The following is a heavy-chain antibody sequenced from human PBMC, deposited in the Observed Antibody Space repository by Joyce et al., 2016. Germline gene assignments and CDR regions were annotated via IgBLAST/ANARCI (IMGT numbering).Heavy chain of an antibody. V-gene: IGHV3-30*03. D-gene: IGHD3-9*01. J-gene: IGHJ4*02. Sequence: QGQLVESGGGVVQPGRSLRLSCAASGFTFSNYGMHWVRQAPGKGVEWGAVISYDGSNKHYGDSVKGRFAISRDNAKNTLYLQMNSLRAEDTAVYYCAGGILTGYFDYWGQGTLVTVSS. CDR3: AGGILTGYFDY. CDR1: GFTFSNYG. CDR2: ISYDGSNK.